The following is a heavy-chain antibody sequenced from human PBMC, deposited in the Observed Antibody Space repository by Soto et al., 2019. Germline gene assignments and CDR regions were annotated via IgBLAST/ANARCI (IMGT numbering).Heavy chain of an antibody. CDR2: INHSGST. Sequence: SETLSLTCAVYGGSFSGYYWSWIRQPPGKGLEWIGEINHSGSTNYNPSLKSRVTISVDTSKNQFSLKLSSVTAADTAVYYCARYCSGGSCGNPATIDYWGQGTLVTVSS. CDR1: GGSFSGYY. CDR3: ARYCSGGSCGNPATIDY. J-gene: IGHJ4*02. D-gene: IGHD2-15*01. V-gene: IGHV4-34*01.